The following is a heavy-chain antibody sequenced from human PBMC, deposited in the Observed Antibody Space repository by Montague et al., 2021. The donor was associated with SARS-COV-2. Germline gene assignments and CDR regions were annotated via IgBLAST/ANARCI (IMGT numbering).Heavy chain of an antibody. V-gene: IGHV3-7*01. Sequence: SLRLSWAASGFAFSSSWMSWVRQSPGKGLEWVAIMKYDGSEKYYVDSVKGRFTISRDNARRSVFLQMNSLRAEDTAVYFCARDPNSSGGNMGSFWGRGTLVSVSS. D-gene: IGHD6-19*01. CDR2: MKYDGSEK. CDR3: ARDPNSSGGNMGSF. J-gene: IGHJ4*01. CDR1: GFAFSSSW.